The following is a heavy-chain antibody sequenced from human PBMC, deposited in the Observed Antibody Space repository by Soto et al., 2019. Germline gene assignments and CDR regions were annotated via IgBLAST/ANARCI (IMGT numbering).Heavy chain of an antibody. D-gene: IGHD3-22*01. CDR2: ISAYNGNT. CDR3: ARDFYERDSTDYYYYYYGMDV. J-gene: IGHJ6*02. Sequence: QVQLVQSGAEVKKPGASVKVSCKASGYTFTNYGISWVRQAPGQGLEWMGWISAYNGNTNQPQRLQGRVTMTTDTSTSTAYMEVRSLRSDDTAVYYCARDFYERDSTDYYYYYYGMDVWGQGTTVTVSS. CDR1: GYTFTNYG. V-gene: IGHV1-18*01.